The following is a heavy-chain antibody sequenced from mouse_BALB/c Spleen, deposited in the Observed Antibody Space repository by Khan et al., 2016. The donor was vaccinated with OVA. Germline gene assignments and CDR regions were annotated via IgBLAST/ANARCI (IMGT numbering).Heavy chain of an antibody. Sequence: VQLQQSGAELARPGASVKLSCKASGYTFTSYWMQWVKQRPGQGLEWIGAIYPGDGDTRYTQKFKGKATLTADKSSSTAYMQLSSLASEDSAVYYCASGIPYYDAMDYWGQGTSGTVSS. CDR3: ASGIPYYDAMDY. J-gene: IGHJ4*01. V-gene: IGHV1-87*01. CDR1: GYTFTSYW. CDR2: IYPGDGDT.